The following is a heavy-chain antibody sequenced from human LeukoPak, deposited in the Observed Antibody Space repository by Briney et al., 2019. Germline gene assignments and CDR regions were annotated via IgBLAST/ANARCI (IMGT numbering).Heavy chain of an antibody. Sequence: PGRSLRLSCAASGFTFSSYGMHWVRQAPGKGLEWVAVISYDGSNKYYADSVKGRFTISRDNSKNTLYLQMNSLRAEDTAVYYCAKDSEQPLVPDYYYYGMDVWGQGTTVTVSS. J-gene: IGHJ6*02. CDR3: AKDSEQPLVPDYYYYGMDV. V-gene: IGHV3-30*18. CDR1: GFTFSSYG. CDR2: ISYDGSNK. D-gene: IGHD6-13*01.